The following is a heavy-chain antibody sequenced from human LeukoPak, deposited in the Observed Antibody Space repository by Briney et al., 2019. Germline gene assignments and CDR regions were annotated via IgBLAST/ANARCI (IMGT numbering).Heavy chain of an antibody. CDR3: ARGAGLNWFDP. J-gene: IGHJ5*02. V-gene: IGHV4-59*01. Sequence: SETLSLTCTVSGGSISSYYWSWIRQSPGKGLEWIGHIYYSGSTTYDPSLKSRVTISVDTSKNHFSLKLSSLTAADTAVYYCARGAGLNWFDPWGQGTLVTVSS. CDR1: GGSISSYY. D-gene: IGHD6-13*01. CDR2: IYYSGST.